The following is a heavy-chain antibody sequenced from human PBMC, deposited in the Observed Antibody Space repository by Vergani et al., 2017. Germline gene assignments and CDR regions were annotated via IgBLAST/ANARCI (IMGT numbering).Heavy chain of an antibody. CDR1: GYTFTSYY. J-gene: IGHJ3*02. D-gene: IGHD3-10*01. CDR3: GXEGYGSGSYLLNEGDAFDI. V-gene: IGHV1-46*01. CDR2: INPSGGST. Sequence: QVQLVQSGAEVKKPGASVKVSCKASGYTFTSYYMHWVRQAPGQGLEWMGIINPSGGSTSYAQKFQGRVTMTRDTSTSTVYMALSSLRSEDTAVYYCGXEGYGSGSYLLNEGDAFDIWGQVTMGTVPS.